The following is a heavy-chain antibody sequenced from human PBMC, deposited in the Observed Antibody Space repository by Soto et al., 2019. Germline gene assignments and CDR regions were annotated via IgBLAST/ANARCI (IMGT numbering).Heavy chain of an antibody. D-gene: IGHD1-1*01. CDR2: IYPGDSDV. CDR1: GYKFTTYW. J-gene: IGHJ6*02. CDR3: ARPQSLGSRYIGADV. V-gene: IGHV5-51*01. Sequence: GESLKSSCKGSGYKFTTYWMDWVRPIHGKGLEWVGIIYPGDSDVRYSPSFQGQVTISVDKSTSTAYLQWNNLKASDTAIYYCARPQSLGSRYIGADVWGQGTTVTVS.